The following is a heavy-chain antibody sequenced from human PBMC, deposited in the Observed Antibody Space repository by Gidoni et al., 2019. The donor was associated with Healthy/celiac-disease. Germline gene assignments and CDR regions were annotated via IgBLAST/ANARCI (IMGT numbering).Heavy chain of an antibody. J-gene: IGHJ4*02. CDR2: ISWNSGSI. Sequence: EVQLVESGGGLVQPGRSLRLSCAASGFTFDDYAMHWVRQAPGKGLEWVSGISWNSGSIGYADSVKGRFTISRDNAKNSLYLQMNSLRAEDTALYYCAKDRLGSQGGGFDYWGQGTLVTVSS. D-gene: IGHD1-26*01. V-gene: IGHV3-9*01. CDR3: AKDRLGSQGGGFDY. CDR1: GFTFDDYA.